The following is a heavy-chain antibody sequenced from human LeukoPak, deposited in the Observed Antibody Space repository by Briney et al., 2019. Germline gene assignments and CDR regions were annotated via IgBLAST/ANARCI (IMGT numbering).Heavy chain of an antibody. Sequence: ASVKVSCKASGYTFTDFFLQWVRQAPGHGLEWMGWIHPNSGDTNYAQKFQGRVTLTRDTSISTAYMELSRLRSDATAVYYCARHDDNVRAVDVWGQGTTVTVSS. J-gene: IGHJ6*02. D-gene: IGHD3-10*02. V-gene: IGHV1-2*02. CDR3: ARHDDNVRAVDV. CDR2: IHPNSGDT. CDR1: GYTFTDFF.